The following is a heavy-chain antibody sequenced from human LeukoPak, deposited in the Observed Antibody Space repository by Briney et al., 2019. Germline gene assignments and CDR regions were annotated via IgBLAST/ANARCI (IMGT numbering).Heavy chain of an antibody. D-gene: IGHD4-11*01. CDR2: ISSSTTTT. CDR1: GDTLIGYG. V-gene: IGHV3-48*01. CDR3: ARGYSNPPLEY. Sequence: QPGGSLRLSCVASGDTLIGYGMNWVRQAPGEGLEWISSISSSTTTTYYADSVRGRFTIYRDSAENSLHLHMNSLRAEDTAIYYCARGYSNPPLEYWGQGTPVTVSS. J-gene: IGHJ4*02.